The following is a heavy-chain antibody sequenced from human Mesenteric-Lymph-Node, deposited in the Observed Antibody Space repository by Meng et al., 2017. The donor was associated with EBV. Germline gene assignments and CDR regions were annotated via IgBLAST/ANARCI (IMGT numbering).Heavy chain of an antibody. V-gene: IGHV4-34*01. J-gene: IGHJ4*02. CDR1: GGSFSGYY. Sequence: QVQLPQWGARLFKPSETLSLTCAVYGGSFSGYYWSWIRQPPGKGLEWIGEINHSGSTNYNPSLKSRVTISVDTSKNQFSLKLSSVTAADTAVYYCARGEKGPIDYWGQGTLVTVSS. CDR2: INHSGST. CDR3: ARGEKGPIDY.